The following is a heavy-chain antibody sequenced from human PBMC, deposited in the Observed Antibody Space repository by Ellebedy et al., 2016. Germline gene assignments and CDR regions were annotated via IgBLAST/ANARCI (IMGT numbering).Heavy chain of an antibody. CDR1: GFTFSSYA. CDR3: ATRAVGVAVDY. D-gene: IGHD1-26*01. J-gene: IGHJ4*02. CDR2: SNGSGGST. Sequence: ESLKISXAASGFTFSSYAMSWFRQAPGKGLEWVSASNGSGGSTYYADSVKGRFTISRDNSKNTLYLQMNSLRAEDTAVYYCATRAVGVAVDYWGQGTLVTVSS. V-gene: IGHV3-23*01.